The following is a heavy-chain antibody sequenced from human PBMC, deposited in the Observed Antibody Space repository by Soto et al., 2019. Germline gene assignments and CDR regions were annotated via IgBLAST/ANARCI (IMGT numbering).Heavy chain of an antibody. Sequence: PGGSLRLSCAASGFTFSSYAMSWVRQAPGKGLEWVSAISGSGGSTYYADSVKGRFTISRDNSKNTLYLQMNSLRAEDTAVYYCATAWRYSGYEGLYGMDVWGQGTTVTVSS. CDR3: ATAWRYSGYEGLYGMDV. CDR1: GFTFSSYA. CDR2: ISGSGGST. J-gene: IGHJ6*02. D-gene: IGHD5-12*01. V-gene: IGHV3-23*01.